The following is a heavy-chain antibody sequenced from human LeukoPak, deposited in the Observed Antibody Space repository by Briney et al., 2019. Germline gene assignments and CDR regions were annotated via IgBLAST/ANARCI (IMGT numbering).Heavy chain of an antibody. CDR1: GFTFSSYA. Sequence: GRSLRLSCAASGFTFSSYAMHWVRQAPGKGLEWVAVISYDGSNKYYPDSVKGRFTISRDNSKNTLYLQMNSLRAEDTAVYYCAISNDSGPFDYWGPGTLVTVSS. V-gene: IGHV3-30-3*01. CDR3: AISNDSGPFDY. D-gene: IGHD4-17*01. J-gene: IGHJ4*02. CDR2: ISYDGSNK.